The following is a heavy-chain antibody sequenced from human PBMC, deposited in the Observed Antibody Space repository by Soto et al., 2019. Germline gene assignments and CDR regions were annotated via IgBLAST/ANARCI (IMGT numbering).Heavy chain of an antibody. CDR1: GYTFTSYD. CDR3: ARGDPAGYVLWSGSMGYGMDV. D-gene: IGHD3-3*01. Sequence: QVQLVQSGAEVKKPGASVKVSCKASGYTFTSYDINWVRQATGQGLEWMGWMNPNSGNTGYAQKFQGRVTMTGNTSISIAYMELSSVRSEDTAVYYCARGDPAGYVLWSGSMGYGMDVWGQGTTVSVSS. V-gene: IGHV1-8*01. CDR2: MNPNSGNT. J-gene: IGHJ6*02.